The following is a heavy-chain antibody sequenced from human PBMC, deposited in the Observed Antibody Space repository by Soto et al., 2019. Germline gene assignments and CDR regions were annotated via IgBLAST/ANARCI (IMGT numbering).Heavy chain of an antibody. V-gene: IGHV3-7*01. CDR2: IKEDGSEK. CDR1: GFIFNNYW. J-gene: IGHJ5*01. Sequence: EVQLVESGGGLVQPGGSLRLSCAASGFIFNNYWMSWVRQAPGQGLEWVANIKEDGSEKYYVDSVKGRFTISRDNAKNSVFLQKTSLRGEDTAVYFCERDRVRATKSWFDSWGQGVLVTVFS. D-gene: IGHD1-26*01. CDR3: ERDRVRATKSWFDS.